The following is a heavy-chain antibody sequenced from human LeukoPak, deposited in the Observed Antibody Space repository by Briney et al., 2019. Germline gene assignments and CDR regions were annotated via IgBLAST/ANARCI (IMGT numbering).Heavy chain of an antibody. CDR3: ARHCRSSGPRPYFQH. Sequence: GGSLRLSCAASGFTFSSYWMSWVRQAPGKGLEWVANIKQDGSEKYYVDSVKGRFTISRDNAKNSLYLQMDSLRAEDTAVYYCARHCRSSGPRPYFQHWGQGTLVTVSS. J-gene: IGHJ1*01. CDR1: GFTFSSYW. V-gene: IGHV3-7*01. CDR2: IKQDGSEK. D-gene: IGHD2-2*01.